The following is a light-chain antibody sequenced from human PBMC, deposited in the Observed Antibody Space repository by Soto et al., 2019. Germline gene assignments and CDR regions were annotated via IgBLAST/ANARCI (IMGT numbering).Light chain of an antibody. CDR3: SSYTSSSTPWV. V-gene: IGLV2-14*01. CDR2: EVT. Sequence: QSALTQPASVSGSPGQSITISCTGTSGDIGSYNRVSWYQQHPGKAPKLIIYEVTDRPSGVSNRFSGSKSGNTASLTISGLQAEDEAEYYCSSYTSSSTPWVFGGGTKLTV. J-gene: IGLJ3*02. CDR1: SGDIGSYNR.